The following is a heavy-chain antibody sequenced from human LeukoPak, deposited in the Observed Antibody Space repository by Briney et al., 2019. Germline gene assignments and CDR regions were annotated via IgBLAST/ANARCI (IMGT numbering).Heavy chain of an antibody. J-gene: IGHJ4*02. CDR1: GYSISSGYY. V-gene: IGHV4-38-2*02. Sequence: SETLSLTCTVSGYSISSGYYWGWIRQPPGKGLEWIGSIYHSGSTYYNPSLKSRVTISVDTSKNQFSLKLSSVTAADTAVYYCARRSFWSGFPDYWGQGTLVTVSS. D-gene: IGHD3-3*01. CDR2: IYHSGST. CDR3: ARRSFWSGFPDY.